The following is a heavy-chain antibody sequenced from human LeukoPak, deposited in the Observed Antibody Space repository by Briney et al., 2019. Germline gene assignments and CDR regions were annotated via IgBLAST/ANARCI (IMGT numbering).Heavy chain of an antibody. CDR2: INPNSGGT. J-gene: IGHJ6*02. CDR3: ARIAVAGSYYYYGMDV. D-gene: IGHD6-19*01. V-gene: IGHV1-2*02. CDR1: GYTFTGYY. Sequence: ASVKVSCKASGYTFTGYYMHWLRQAPGQGLEWMGWINPNSGGTNYAQKFQGRVTMTRDTSISTAYMELSRLRSDDTAVYYCARIAVAGSYYYYGMDVWGQGTTVTVSS.